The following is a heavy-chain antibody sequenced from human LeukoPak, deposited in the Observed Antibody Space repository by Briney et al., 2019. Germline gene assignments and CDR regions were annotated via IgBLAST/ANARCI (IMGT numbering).Heavy chain of an antibody. CDR3: MTELLGY. Sequence: GGSLRLSCAASGFSFSSYWMTWVRQAPGRGLEFVANIRGDGNERYYMDSMKGRLTISRDNAKNSLFLQMSGLRAEDTAVYYCMTELLGYRGQGTLVTVSS. CDR2: IRGDGNER. D-gene: IGHD1-14*01. CDR1: GFSFSSYW. V-gene: IGHV3-7*03. J-gene: IGHJ4*02.